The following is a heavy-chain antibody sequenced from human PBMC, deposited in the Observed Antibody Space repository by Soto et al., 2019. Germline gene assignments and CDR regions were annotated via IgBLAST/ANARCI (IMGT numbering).Heavy chain of an antibody. Sequence: QVQLVESGGGVVQPGRSLRLSCAASGFTFSSYAMHWVRQAPGKGLEWVAVISYDGSNKYYADSVKGRFTISRDNSKNTLYLQMNSLRAEDTAVYYCARDSSEGDGYNQLDYWGQGTLVTVSS. CDR3: ARDSSEGDGYNQLDY. D-gene: IGHD3-22*01. J-gene: IGHJ4*02. CDR2: ISYDGSNK. CDR1: GFTFSSYA. V-gene: IGHV3-30-3*01.